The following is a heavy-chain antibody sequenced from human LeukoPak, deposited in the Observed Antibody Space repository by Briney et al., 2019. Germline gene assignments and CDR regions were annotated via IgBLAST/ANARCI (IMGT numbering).Heavy chain of an antibody. D-gene: IGHD2/OR15-2a*01. V-gene: IGHV4-59*08. J-gene: IGHJ4*02. Sequence: SETLSLTCTVSGGSISSYYWSWIRQPPGNGLEWIGYISYSGFTNYNPSLKSRVTISLDTSKNQFSLKLTSVTAADTAVYYCAGHHTRNTVDFWGQGTLVTVSS. CDR2: ISYSGFT. CDR1: GGSISSYY. CDR3: AGHHTRNTVDF.